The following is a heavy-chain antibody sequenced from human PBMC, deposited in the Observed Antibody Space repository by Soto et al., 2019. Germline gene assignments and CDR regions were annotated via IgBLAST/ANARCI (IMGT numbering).Heavy chain of an antibody. CDR1: GFTVSSNY. CDR2: IYSGGST. Sequence: GGSLRLSCAASGFTVSSNYMSWVRQAPGKGLEWVSVIYSGGSTYYADSMKGRFTISRDNSKNTLYLQMNSLRAEDTGVYYCARGTYSSSWYVPHLYWGQGTLVTVSS. D-gene: IGHD6-13*01. CDR3: ARGTYSSSWYVPHLY. J-gene: IGHJ4*02. V-gene: IGHV3-53*01.